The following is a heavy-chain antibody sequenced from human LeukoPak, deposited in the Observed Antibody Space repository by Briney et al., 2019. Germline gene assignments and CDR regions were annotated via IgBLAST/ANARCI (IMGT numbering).Heavy chain of an antibody. Sequence: SVKVSCKASGGTFSSYAISWVRQAPGQGLEWMGSIIPILGIPNYAQKFQGRVTINEDKSTSTAYMELSSLRSEDTAVYYCARVSDHYSNYGWNWFDPWGQGTLVTVSS. CDR2: IIPILGIP. J-gene: IGHJ5*02. D-gene: IGHD4-11*01. CDR3: ARVSDHYSNYGWNWFDP. CDR1: GGTFSSYA. V-gene: IGHV1-69*04.